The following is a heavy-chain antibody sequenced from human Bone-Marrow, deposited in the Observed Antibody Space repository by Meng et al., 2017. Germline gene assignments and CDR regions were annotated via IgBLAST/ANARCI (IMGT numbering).Heavy chain of an antibody. D-gene: IGHD6-13*01. J-gene: IGHJ4*02. Sequence: VKVLCTAPGHTLLHEWLPWVGQAPGKGSEWMGRINPKSGDTHYAQRVEGRVTMTGDTSIRTAYMELSGLRSDDTAMYYCARDEDISAAGKLFGDYWGQGTLVTVSS. V-gene: IGHV1-2*06. CDR3: ARDEDISAAGKLFGDY. CDR2: INPKSGDT. CDR1: GHTLLHEW.